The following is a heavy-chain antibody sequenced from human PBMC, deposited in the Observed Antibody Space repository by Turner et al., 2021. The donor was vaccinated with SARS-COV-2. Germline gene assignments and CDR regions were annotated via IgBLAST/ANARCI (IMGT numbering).Heavy chain of an antibody. J-gene: IGHJ6*02. Sequence: SRYAISWVRQAPGQGLEWMGGIIPIFGIANYAQKFQGRVTITADESTSTAYMELSSLRSEDTAVYYCAAGYYDILTGYYSYYYYGMDVWGQRTTVTVSS. CDR1: SRYA. V-gene: IGHV1-69*01. CDR2: IIPIFGIA. CDR3: AAGYYDILTGYYSYYYYGMDV. D-gene: IGHD3-9*01.